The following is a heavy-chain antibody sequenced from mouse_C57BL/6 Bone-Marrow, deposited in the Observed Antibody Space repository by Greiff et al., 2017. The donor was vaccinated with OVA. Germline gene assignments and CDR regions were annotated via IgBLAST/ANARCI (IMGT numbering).Heavy chain of an antibody. CDR1: GYTFTVYY. V-gene: IGHV1-76*01. Sequence: QVQLQESGAELVRPGASVKLSCKASGYTFTVYYINWVKQRPGQGLEWIARIYPGSGNTYYNEKFKGKATLTAEKSSSTAYMQLSSLTSEDSAVYYCAIRHYYGSSFYWYFDVWGTGTTVTVSS. CDR3: AIRHYYGSSFYWYFDV. J-gene: IGHJ1*03. D-gene: IGHD1-1*01. CDR2: IYPGSGNT.